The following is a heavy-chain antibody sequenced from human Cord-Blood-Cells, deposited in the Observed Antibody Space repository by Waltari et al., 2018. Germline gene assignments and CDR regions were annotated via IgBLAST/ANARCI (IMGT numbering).Heavy chain of an antibody. Sequence: EVQLVESGGGLVQPGRSLILSCAASGFPFDDYAMHWVRQAPGKGLEWVSGISWNSGSIGYADSVKGRFTISRDNAKNSLYLQMNSLRAEDTALYYCAKGVAATEGVDYWGQGTLVTVSS. CDR3: AKGVAATEGVDY. D-gene: IGHD2-15*01. V-gene: IGHV3-9*01. CDR1: GFPFDDYA. J-gene: IGHJ4*02. CDR2: ISWNSGSI.